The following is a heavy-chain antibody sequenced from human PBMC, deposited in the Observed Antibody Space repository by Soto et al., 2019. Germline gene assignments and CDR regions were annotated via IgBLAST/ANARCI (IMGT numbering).Heavy chain of an antibody. CDR3: AKDDTSNRSSPFDY. Sequence: EVQLVESGGGLVQPGRSLRLSCAASGFTFDDYAMHWVRQALGKGLEWASGISWNSGSICYADSVKGLFTISRDNAKNSLYLQMNRLRAEDTALYYCAKDDTSNRSSPFDYWGQGTLVTVSS. D-gene: IGHD6-6*01. CDR2: ISWNSGSI. V-gene: IGHV3-9*01. CDR1: GFTFDDYA. J-gene: IGHJ4*02.